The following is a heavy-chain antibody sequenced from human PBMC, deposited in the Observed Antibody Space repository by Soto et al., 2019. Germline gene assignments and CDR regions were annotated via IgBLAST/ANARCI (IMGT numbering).Heavy chain of an antibody. J-gene: IGHJ6*02. CDR1: GGTVSSYA. CDR2: IIPIFGTA. Sequence: QVQLVQSGAEVKKPGSSVKVSCKASGGTVSSYAISWVRQAPGQGLEWMGGIIPIFGTANYAQKFQGSVTITADKSTSIDYMELSRLRSEDTAVYYCASDLGAPYFDWTAPYSYGMDVWGQGTTVTVSS. D-gene: IGHD3-9*01. CDR3: ASDLGAPYFDWTAPYSYGMDV. V-gene: IGHV1-69*06.